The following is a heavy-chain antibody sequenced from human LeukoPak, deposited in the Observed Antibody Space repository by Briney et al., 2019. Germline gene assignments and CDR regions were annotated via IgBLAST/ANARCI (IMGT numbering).Heavy chain of an antibody. V-gene: IGHV3-9*01. CDR1: GFTFDDYA. CDR2: ISWNSGSI. CDR3: ARDLGWLQSDY. Sequence: GRSLRLSCAASGFTFDDYAMHWVRQAPGKGLEWVSGISWNSGSIGYADSVKGRFTISRDNAKSSVYLQIHNLRAEDTAVYYCARDLGWLQSDYWGQGTLVTVSS. J-gene: IGHJ4*02. D-gene: IGHD5-24*01.